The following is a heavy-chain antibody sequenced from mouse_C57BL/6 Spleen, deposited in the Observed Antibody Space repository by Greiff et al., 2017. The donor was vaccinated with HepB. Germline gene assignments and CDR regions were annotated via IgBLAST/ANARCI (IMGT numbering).Heavy chain of an antibody. D-gene: IGHD2-3*01. CDR2: IDPSDSYT. CDR3: ARTMMVTHYYAMDY. V-gene: IGHV1-50*01. J-gene: IGHJ4*01. CDR1: GYTFTSYW. Sequence: QVQLQQPGAELVKPGASVKLSCKASGYTFTSYWMQWVKQRPGQGLEWIGEIDPSDSYTNYNQKFKGKATLTVDTSSSTAYMQLSSLTSEDSAVYYCARTMMVTHYYAMDYWGQGTSVTVSS.